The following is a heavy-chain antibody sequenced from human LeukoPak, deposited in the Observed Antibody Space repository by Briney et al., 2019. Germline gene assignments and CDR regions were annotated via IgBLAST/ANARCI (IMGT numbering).Heavy chain of an antibody. J-gene: IGHJ6*02. Sequence: SETLSLTCTVSGGSISSGGYYWSWIRQHPGKGLEWIGYIYYSGSTYYNPSLKSRVTISVDTSKNQFSLKLSSVTAADTAVYYCARDTLRSPNYYYYGTDVWGQGTTVTVSS. V-gene: IGHV4-31*03. D-gene: IGHD3-10*01. CDR1: GGSISSGGYY. CDR2: IYYSGST. CDR3: ARDTLRSPNYYYYGTDV.